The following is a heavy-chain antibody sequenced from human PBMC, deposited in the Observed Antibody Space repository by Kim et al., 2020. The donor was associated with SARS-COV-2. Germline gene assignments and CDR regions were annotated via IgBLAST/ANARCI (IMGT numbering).Heavy chain of an antibody. D-gene: IGHD3-3*01. CDR2: ISSDGSST. CDR3: ARGFFRNGFDV. CDR1: GFTFNDYW. J-gene: IGHJ6*02. V-gene: IGHV3-74*01. Sequence: GGSLRLSCAASGFTFNDYWINWVRQAPGKGLVWVSRISSDGSSTNYADSVKGRFTMSRDNAENTVYLQMNSLRAEDMAVYYCARGFFRNGFDVWGQGTTVTVSS.